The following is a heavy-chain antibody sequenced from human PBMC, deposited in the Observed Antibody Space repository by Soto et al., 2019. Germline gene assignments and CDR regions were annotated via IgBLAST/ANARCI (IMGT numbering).Heavy chain of an antibody. CDR1: GFTFSSYA. Sequence: GGSLRLSCAASGFTFSSYAMSWVRQAPGKGLEWVSAISGSGGSTYYADSVKGRFTISRDNSKNTLYLQTNSLRAEDTAVYYCAKDQAMITFGGVIVKTSYYYYYYMDVWGKGTTVTVSS. D-gene: IGHD3-16*02. CDR2: ISGSGGST. CDR3: AKDQAMITFGGVIVKTSYYYYYYMDV. J-gene: IGHJ6*03. V-gene: IGHV3-23*01.